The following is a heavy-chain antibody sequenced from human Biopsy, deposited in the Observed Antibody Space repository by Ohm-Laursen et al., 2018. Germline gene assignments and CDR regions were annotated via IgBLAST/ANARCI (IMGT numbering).Heavy chain of an antibody. CDR2: ISYSRDT. CDR3: AKHGSGWTGDDAFHI. CDR1: GGSISGSS. V-gene: IGHV4-59*08. D-gene: IGHD6-19*01. J-gene: IGHJ3*02. Sequence: GTLSLTCTVSGGSISGSSWSWIRQAPGKGLEWIGYISYSRDTNYDPSLKSRITISVDTSKNQFSLKLTSVTAADTAVYYCAKHGSGWTGDDAFHIWGQGTMVTVSS.